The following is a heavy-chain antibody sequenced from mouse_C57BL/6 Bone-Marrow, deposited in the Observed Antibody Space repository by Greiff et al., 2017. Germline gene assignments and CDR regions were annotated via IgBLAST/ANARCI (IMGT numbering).Heavy chain of an antibody. V-gene: IGHV7-3*01. D-gene: IGHD1-3*01. CDR1: GFTFTDYY. Sequence: EVQLQESGGGLVQPGGSLSLSCAASGFTFTDYYMSWVRQPPGKALEWLGFIRNKANGYTTEYSASVKGRFTISRDNSQSILYLQMNALRAEDSATYYCARYIYEKNFDYWGQGTTLTVSS. J-gene: IGHJ2*01. CDR2: IRNKANGYTT. CDR3: ARYIYEKNFDY.